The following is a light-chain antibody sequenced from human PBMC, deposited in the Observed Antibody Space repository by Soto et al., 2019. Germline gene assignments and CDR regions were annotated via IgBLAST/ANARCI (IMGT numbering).Light chain of an antibody. Sequence: QSVLTQPPSASGSPGQSVTISCTGTSSDVGGYNYVSWYQQHPGKAPKLMIYEVNKRPSGVPDRFSGSKSDNTASLTVSGLQAEDEADYYCSSYTGTNNARVFGGGTKLTVL. CDR3: SSYTGTNNARV. CDR2: EVN. V-gene: IGLV2-8*01. CDR1: SSDVGGYNY. J-gene: IGLJ3*02.